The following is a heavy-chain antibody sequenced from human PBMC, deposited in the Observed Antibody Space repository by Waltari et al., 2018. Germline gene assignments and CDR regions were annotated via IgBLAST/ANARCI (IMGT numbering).Heavy chain of an antibody. CDR3: AKDAFGNTYLDH. Sequence: QVQLVESGGGVVQPGMSLRLSCAASGFSLSNFGMHWVRQAPGKGLEWVALAFFDGIKTDYADSVRGRFTISRDNSKNKLYLDINNLRVDDTGIYYCAKDAFGNTYLDHWGQGTVVTVSS. V-gene: IGHV3-30*18. CDR2: AFFDGIKT. D-gene: IGHD3-10*01. CDR1: GFSLSNFG. J-gene: IGHJ5*02.